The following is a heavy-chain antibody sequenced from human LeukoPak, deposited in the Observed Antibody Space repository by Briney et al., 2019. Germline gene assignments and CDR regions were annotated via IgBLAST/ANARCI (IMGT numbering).Heavy chain of an antibody. CDR2: IYYSGST. J-gene: IGHJ5*02. CDR1: GGSISSGSYY. Sequence: SETLSLTCTVSGGSISSGSYYWGWIRQPPGKGLEWIGNIYYSGSTNYNPSLKSRATISVDTSKNQFSLKLSSVTAADTAVYYCARGEYYYGSGSKNWFDPWGQGTLVTVSS. CDR3: ARGEYYYGSGSKNWFDP. D-gene: IGHD3-10*01. V-gene: IGHV4-39*07.